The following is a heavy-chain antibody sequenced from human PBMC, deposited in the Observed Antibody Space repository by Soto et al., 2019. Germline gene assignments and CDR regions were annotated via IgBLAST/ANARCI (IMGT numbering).Heavy chain of an antibody. D-gene: IGHD3-9*01. V-gene: IGHV3-15*01. CDR3: TTGIYYDVLTGYHDVAY. CDR1: GFNLSHPW. CDR2: IKSETDGGTA. J-gene: IGHJ4*02. Sequence: VGSLRLSCAASGFNLSHPWMTWVRQAAGKGLEWVGRIKSETDGGTADYAAPVKGRITISRDDSKNTVYLQMNILKTEDTAVYYCTTGIYYDVLTGYHDVAYWGQGTLVTVSS.